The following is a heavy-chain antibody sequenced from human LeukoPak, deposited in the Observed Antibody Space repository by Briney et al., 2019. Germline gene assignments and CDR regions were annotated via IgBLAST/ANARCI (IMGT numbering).Heavy chain of an antibody. Sequence: GASVKVSCEASGYIFTTYAVNWVRQAPGQGLEWVGWINTNTGNPTYGQGFTGRFVFSLDTSVSTAYLQISSLKTEDTAVYYCARVNVDSAMGIYYYYGMDVWGQGTTVTVSS. CDR1: GYIFTTYA. CDR3: ARVNVDSAMGIYYYYGMDV. CDR2: INTNTGNP. V-gene: IGHV7-4-1*02. J-gene: IGHJ6*02. D-gene: IGHD5-18*01.